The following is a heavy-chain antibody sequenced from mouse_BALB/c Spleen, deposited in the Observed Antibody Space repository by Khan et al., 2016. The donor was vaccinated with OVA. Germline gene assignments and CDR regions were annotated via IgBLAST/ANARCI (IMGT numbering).Heavy chain of an antibody. J-gene: IGHJ3*01. V-gene: IGHV1-18*01. Sequence: VQLKQSGPELVKPGASMKISCKASGYSFTGYTMNWVKQSHGKNLEWIGLINPYNGGTSYNQKFKGKATLTVDKSSSTAYIELLSLTSEDSAVYYCAREGYRYDGAWFAYWGQGTLVTVSA. D-gene: IGHD2-14*01. CDR2: INPYNGGT. CDR1: GYSFTGYT. CDR3: AREGYRYDGAWFAY.